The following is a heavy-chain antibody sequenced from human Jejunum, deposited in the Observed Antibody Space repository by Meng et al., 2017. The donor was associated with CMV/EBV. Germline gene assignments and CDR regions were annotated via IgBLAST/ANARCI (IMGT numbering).Heavy chain of an antibody. CDR2: IYSGDSST. D-gene: IGHD3-16*01. CDR1: GFTFINYG. CDR3: ASYVY. V-gene: IGHV3-23*03. Sequence: SLKISCAASGFTFINYGMSWVRQGPGKGLEWVSVIYSGDSSTYYADSVKGRFTIYRDNSKNTLYLHMNGLTAEDTGVYYCASYVYWGQGTRVTVSS. J-gene: IGHJ4*02.